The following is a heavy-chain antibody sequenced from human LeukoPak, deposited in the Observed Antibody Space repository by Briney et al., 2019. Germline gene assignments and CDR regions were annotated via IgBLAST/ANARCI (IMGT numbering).Heavy chain of an antibody. Sequence: SETLSLTCTVSGGSFSSYYWSWIRQPPGKGLEWIGYIYYSGSTNYNPSLESRVTISVDRTKNQFSLKLSSVTAADTAVYYCARGIVVRGSYYYGMDVWGQGTTVTVSS. CDR2: IYYSGST. D-gene: IGHD3-10*01. V-gene: IGHV4-59*01. J-gene: IGHJ6*02. CDR1: GGSFSSYY. CDR3: ARGIVVRGSYYYGMDV.